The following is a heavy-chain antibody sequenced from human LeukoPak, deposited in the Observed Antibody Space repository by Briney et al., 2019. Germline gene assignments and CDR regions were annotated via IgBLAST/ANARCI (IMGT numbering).Heavy chain of an antibody. V-gene: IGHV4-39*01. Sequence: SETLSLTCTASGGSISSSSYYWGWIRQPPGKGLEWIGSIYYSGSTYYNPSLKSRVTISVDTSKNQFSLKLSSVTAADTAVYYCARQGAGSSGWYAGGFDYWGQGTLVTVSS. J-gene: IGHJ4*02. CDR1: GGSISSSSYY. CDR2: IYYSGST. D-gene: IGHD6-19*01. CDR3: ARQGAGSSGWYAGGFDY.